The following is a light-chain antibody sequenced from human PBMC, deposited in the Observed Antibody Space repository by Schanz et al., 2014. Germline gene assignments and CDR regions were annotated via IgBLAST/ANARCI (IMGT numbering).Light chain of an antibody. CDR1: SSDVGGYNF. CDR2: DVS. CDR3: SSYAGNNKLL. J-gene: IGLJ2*01. V-gene: IGLV2-14*01. Sequence: QSALTQPASVSGSPGQSITISCTGTSSDVGGYNFVSWYQQHPGKAPKLMIHDVSNRPSGVSNRFSGSKSGNTASLTISGLQAEDEADYYCSSYAGNNKLLFGGGTKLTVL.